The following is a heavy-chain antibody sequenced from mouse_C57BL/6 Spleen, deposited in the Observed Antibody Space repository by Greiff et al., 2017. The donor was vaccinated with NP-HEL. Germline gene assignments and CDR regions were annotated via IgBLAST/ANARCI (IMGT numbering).Heavy chain of an antibody. CDR2: ISDGGSYT. Sequence: DVKLVESGGGLVKPGGSLKLSCAASGFTFSSYAMSWVRQTPEKRLEWVATISDGGSYTYYPDNVKGRFTISRDNAKNNLYLQMSHLKSEDTAMYYCANLAWFAYWGQGTLVTVSA. V-gene: IGHV5-4*03. J-gene: IGHJ3*01. CDR3: ANLAWFAY. CDR1: GFTFSSYA. D-gene: IGHD2-10*02.